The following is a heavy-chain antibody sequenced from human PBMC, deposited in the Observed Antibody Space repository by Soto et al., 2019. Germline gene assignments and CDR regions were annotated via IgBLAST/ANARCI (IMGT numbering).Heavy chain of an antibody. J-gene: IGHJ4*02. Sequence: SETLSLTXTVSGGSISSYYWSWIRQPPGKGLEWIGYIYYSGSTNYNPSLKSRVTISVDTSKNQFSLKLSSVTAADTAVYYCARVALYSGSSYHPGNFDYWGQGTLVTVSS. CDR2: IYYSGST. V-gene: IGHV4-59*01. CDR1: GGSISSYY. CDR3: ARVALYSGSSYHPGNFDY. D-gene: IGHD1-26*01.